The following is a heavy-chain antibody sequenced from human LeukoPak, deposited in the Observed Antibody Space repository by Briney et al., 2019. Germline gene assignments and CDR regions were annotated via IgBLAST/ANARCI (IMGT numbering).Heavy chain of an antibody. J-gene: IGHJ3*02. Sequence: ASVKVSCKASGYTFTGYYMHWVRQAPGQGLEWMGWINPNSGGTNYAQKFQGRVTMTRDTSISTAYMELSRLRSDDTAVYYCARLLGAEYYDFWSGYHTRGAFDIWGQGTMVTVSS. CDR2: INPNSGGT. D-gene: IGHD3-3*01. V-gene: IGHV1-2*02. CDR3: ARLLGAEYYDFWSGYHTRGAFDI. CDR1: GYTFTGYY.